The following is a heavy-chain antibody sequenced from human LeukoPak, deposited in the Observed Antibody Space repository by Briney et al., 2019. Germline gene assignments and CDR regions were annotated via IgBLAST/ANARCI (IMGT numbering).Heavy chain of an antibody. V-gene: IGHV3-21*01. CDR2: ISTSGSYT. CDR1: GFTFSRYS. Sequence: PGESPRLSCAASGFTFSRYSMHWVRQTPGKGLQWVSSISTSGSYTYYEDSLKGRFTISRDNAKPSLYLQMDSLRAEDTAVYYCARDWFGDFWGQGILVIVSS. J-gene: IGHJ4*02. CDR3: ARDWFGDF. D-gene: IGHD3-16*01.